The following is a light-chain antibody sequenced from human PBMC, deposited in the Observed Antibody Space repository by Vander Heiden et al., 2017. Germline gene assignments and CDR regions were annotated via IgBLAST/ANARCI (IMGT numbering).Light chain of an antibody. V-gene: IGKV1-39*01. CDR2: AAS. J-gene: IGKJ4*02. CDR1: QSISNY. CDR3: QQNYNTPRT. Sequence: DIHMTQSPSSLSASVGDRVTITCRASQSISNYLNWYQQKPGKAPKLLIYAASSLQSGVPSRFSGSGSGTDFTLTISSLQPEDFATYYCQQNYNTPRTFGGGTKVEIK.